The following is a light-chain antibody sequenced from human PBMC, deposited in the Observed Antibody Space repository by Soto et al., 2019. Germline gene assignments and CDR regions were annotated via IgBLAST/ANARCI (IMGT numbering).Light chain of an antibody. Sequence: EIVLTQSPATLSLSPGERATLSCRASQSVSNFIAWYQQKPGQAPRLLIYDAFHMATGIPARFRGSGSGTDFTLTILILEPADFAVYYCKQRSKWPTFGGGTKLEIK. V-gene: IGKV3-11*01. CDR3: KQRSKWPT. CDR2: DAF. J-gene: IGKJ4*01. CDR1: QSVSNF.